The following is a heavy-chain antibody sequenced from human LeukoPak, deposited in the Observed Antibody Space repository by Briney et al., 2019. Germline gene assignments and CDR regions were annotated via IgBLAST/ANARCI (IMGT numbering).Heavy chain of an antibody. V-gene: IGHV1-8*02. J-gene: IGHJ6*02. CDR3: ARGAAAGTYYYYYYGMDV. CDR1: GGTFSSYA. CDR2: MNPNSGNT. D-gene: IGHD6-13*01. Sequence: ASVKVSCKASGGTFSSYAISWVRQATGQGLEWMGWMNPNSGNTGYAQKFQGRVTMTRNTSISTAYMELSSLRSEDTAVYYCARGAAAGTYYYYYYGMDVWGQGTTVTVSS.